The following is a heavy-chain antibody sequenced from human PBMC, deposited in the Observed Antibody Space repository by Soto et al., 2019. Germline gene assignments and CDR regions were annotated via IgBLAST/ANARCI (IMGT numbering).Heavy chain of an antibody. CDR1: GFTFSNAW. CDR3: TTELGQLLWAPRPAEYFQH. J-gene: IGHJ1*01. D-gene: IGHD2-2*01. Sequence: EVQLVESGGGLVKPGGSLRLSCAASGFTFSNAWMSWVRQAPGKGLEWVGRIKSKTDGGTTDYAAPVKGRFTISRDDSKNTLYLQMNSLKTEDTAVYYCTTELGQLLWAPRPAEYFQHWGQGTLVTVSS. CDR2: IKSKTDGGTT. V-gene: IGHV3-15*01.